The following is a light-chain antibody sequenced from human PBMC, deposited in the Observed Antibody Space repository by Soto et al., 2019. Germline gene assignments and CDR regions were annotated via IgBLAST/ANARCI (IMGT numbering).Light chain of an antibody. Sequence: EIVLTQSPGTLSLSPGERATLSCRASQSVSSSYLAWYQQKPGQAPRLLIYGASSRATGIPDRFNGRGSGTDFTLTFSRMEPEDFAVYSCKQYDNSHRTFGQGTKLEIK. CDR3: KQYDNSHRT. CDR2: GAS. J-gene: IGKJ2*01. CDR1: QSVSSSY. V-gene: IGKV3-20*01.